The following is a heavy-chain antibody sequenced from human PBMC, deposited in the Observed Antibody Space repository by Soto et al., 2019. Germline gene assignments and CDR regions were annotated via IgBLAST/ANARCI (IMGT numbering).Heavy chain of an antibody. CDR2: ISGSGNTI. Sequence: PGGSLSLPCAASGFSLSSYEMNWVREAPGKGLEWVSYISGSGNTIYYADSVKGRFTISRDNAKNSLYLQMNSLRAEDTAVYYFERVKGIAVADTRRWFDPWGQGTLVTVSS. CDR3: ERVKGIAVADTRRWFDP. CDR1: GFSLSSYE. D-gene: IGHD6-19*01. V-gene: IGHV3-48*03. J-gene: IGHJ5*02.